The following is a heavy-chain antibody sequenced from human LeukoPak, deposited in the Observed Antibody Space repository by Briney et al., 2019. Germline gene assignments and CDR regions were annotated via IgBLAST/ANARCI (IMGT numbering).Heavy chain of an antibody. J-gene: IGHJ4*02. CDR2: INWNGGSI. CDR1: GFIFDDAG. Sequence: GGSLRLSCAASGFIFDDAGMSWVRQAPGKGLEWVSGINWNGGSIGYADSVKGRFTISRDNSKNTLYLQMNSLRAEDTAVYHCATFQFDYWGQGTLVTVSS. V-gene: IGHV3-20*01. CDR3: ATFQFDY.